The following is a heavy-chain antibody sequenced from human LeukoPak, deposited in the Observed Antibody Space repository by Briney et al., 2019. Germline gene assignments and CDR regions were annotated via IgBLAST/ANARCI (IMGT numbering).Heavy chain of an antibody. Sequence: ASVKVSCKASGYTFTSYYMHWVRQAPGQGLEWMGWINPNSGGTNYAQKFQGRVTMTRDTSISTAYMELSRLRSDDTAVYYCARTPRAGWLNWFDPWGQGTLVTVSS. CDR3: ARTPRAGWLNWFDP. J-gene: IGHJ5*02. V-gene: IGHV1-2*02. CDR1: GYTFTSYY. D-gene: IGHD5-18*01. CDR2: INPNSGGT.